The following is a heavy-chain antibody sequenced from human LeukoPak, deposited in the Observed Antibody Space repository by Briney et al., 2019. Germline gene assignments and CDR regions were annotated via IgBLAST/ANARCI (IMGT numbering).Heavy chain of an antibody. CDR2: INPNSGGT. V-gene: IGHV1-2*02. Sequence: ASVKVSCKASGYTFTGYYMHWVRQAPGQGLEWMGWINPNSGGTSYEQKFQGRVTMTRDTSISTAYMELSRLRSDDTAVYYCARDLYCSSTSCYTRFYYYGMDVWGQETTVTVSS. CDR1: GYTFTGYY. CDR3: ARDLYCSSTSCYTRFYYYGMDV. J-gene: IGHJ6*02. D-gene: IGHD2-2*02.